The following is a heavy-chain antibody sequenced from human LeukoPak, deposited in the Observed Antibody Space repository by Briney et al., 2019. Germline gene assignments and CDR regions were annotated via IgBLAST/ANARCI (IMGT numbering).Heavy chain of an antibody. J-gene: IGHJ6*02. CDR3: AKDRGNSFYYGMDL. Sequence: GGSLRLSCAASGFTFSSYGMHWVRQAPGKGLEWVALIRYDGSNKYYADSVTGRFTISRDNSKNTLYLQMNGLRGEDTAVYYCAKDRGNSFYYGMDLWGQGTTVTVSS. D-gene: IGHD3-10*01. V-gene: IGHV3-30*02. CDR1: GFTFSSYG. CDR2: IRYDGSNK.